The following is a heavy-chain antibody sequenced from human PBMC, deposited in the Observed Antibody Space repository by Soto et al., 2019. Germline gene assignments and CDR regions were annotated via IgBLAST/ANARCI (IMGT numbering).Heavy chain of an antibody. D-gene: IGHD3-3*01. CDR3: GPSIFGAVITGFTLHY. Sequence: GGSLSLSCAASGFPFSTYAMAWVRQAPGKGLEWVSGVSASGLNTDYADPVKGRFTISRDNSKNTLYLQMNSLRVEDTAVYYCGPSIFGAVITGFTLHYWGQGTLVTVPQ. CDR1: GFPFSTYA. J-gene: IGHJ4*02. V-gene: IGHV3-23*01. CDR2: VSASGLNT.